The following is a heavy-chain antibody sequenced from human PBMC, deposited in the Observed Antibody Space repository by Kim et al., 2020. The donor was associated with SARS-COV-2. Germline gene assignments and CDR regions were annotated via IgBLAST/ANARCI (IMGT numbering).Heavy chain of an antibody. D-gene: IGHD3-3*01. V-gene: IGHV3-43*01. J-gene: IGHJ3*01. Sequence: YADSLEGRFTISRDNSKNSVYLQINSLRTDDTALYYCASAFGAGITDSFDLWGQGTMVTVSS. CDR3: ASAFGAGITDSFDL.